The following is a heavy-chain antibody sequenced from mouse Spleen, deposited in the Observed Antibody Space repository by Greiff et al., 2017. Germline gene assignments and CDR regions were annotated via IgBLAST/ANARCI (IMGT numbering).Heavy chain of an antibody. Sequence: QVQLKESGPGLVQPSQSLSITCTVSGFSLTSYGVHWVRQSPGKGLEWLGVIWSGGSTDYNAAFISRLSISKDNSKSQVFFKMNSLQANDTAIYYCARPTYYGNYGGFAYWGQGTLVTVSA. D-gene: IGHD2-10*01. V-gene: IGHV2-2*02. J-gene: IGHJ3*01. CDR1: GFSLTSYG. CDR3: ARPTYYGNYGGFAY. CDR2: IWSGGST.